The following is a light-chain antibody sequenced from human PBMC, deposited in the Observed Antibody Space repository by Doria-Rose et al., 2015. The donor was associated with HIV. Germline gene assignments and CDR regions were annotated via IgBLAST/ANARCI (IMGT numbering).Light chain of an antibody. CDR1: QSVLYSSDNKNY. CDR3: QQYYNART. Sequence: TQSPDSLAVSLGERATINCKSSQSVLYSSDNKNYLAWYQQKPGQPPKLLIYWASTRESGVPDRFSGNGSGTDFTLTISSLQAEDVAVYYCQQYYNARTFGQGTKVEIK. J-gene: IGKJ1*01. V-gene: IGKV4-1*01. CDR2: WAS.